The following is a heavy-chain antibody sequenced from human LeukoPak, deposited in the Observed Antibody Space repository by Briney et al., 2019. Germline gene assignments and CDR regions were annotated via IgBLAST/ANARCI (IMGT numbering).Heavy chain of an antibody. J-gene: IGHJ3*02. D-gene: IGHD2-21*01. CDR1: GFTFSSYS. CDR3: ARDGLLAYCGGDCSGVFDI. Sequence: GGSLRLSCAASGFTFSSYSMNWVRQAPGKGLEWVSSISAAGSYIYYANSVKGRFTISRDNAEGSLYLQMNSLTAEDTAVYYCARDGLLAYCGGDCSGVFDIWGQGTMVAVSS. V-gene: IGHV3-21*01. CDR2: ISAAGSYI.